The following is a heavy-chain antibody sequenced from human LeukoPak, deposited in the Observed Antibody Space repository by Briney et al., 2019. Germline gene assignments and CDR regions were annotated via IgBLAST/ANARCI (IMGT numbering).Heavy chain of an antibody. CDR3: ARGCGGDCKGAFDI. CDR2: IIPIFGTA. J-gene: IGHJ3*02. V-gene: IGHV1-69*13. CDR1: GGTFSSYA. D-gene: IGHD2-21*01. Sequence: GASVKVSCKASGGTFSSYAISWVRQAPGQGLEWMGGIIPIFGTANYAQKLQGRVTITADESTGTAYTELSSLRSEDTAVYYCARGCGGDCKGAFDIWGQGTMVTVSS.